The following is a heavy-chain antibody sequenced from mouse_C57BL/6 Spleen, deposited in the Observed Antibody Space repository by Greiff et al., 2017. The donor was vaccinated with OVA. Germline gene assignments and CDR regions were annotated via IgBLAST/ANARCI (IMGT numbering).Heavy chain of an antibody. Sequence: QVQLQQPGAELVKPGASVKLSCKASGYTFTSYWMQWVKQRPGQGLEWIGEIDPSDSYTNYNQKFKGKATLTVDTSSSTAYMQLSSLTSEDSAVYYCARGYYYGSLYYFDYWGKGTTLTVSS. CDR1: GYTFTSYW. V-gene: IGHV1-50*01. D-gene: IGHD1-1*01. CDR2: IDPSDSYT. J-gene: IGHJ2*01. CDR3: ARGYYYGSLYYFDY.